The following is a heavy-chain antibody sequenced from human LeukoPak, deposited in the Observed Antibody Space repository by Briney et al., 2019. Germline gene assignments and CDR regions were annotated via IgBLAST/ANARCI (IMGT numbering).Heavy chain of an antibody. CDR3: AREGNYDFWDTAGSDNWFDP. Sequence: SETLSLTCAVSGGSISSNNWWGWVRQPPGKGLEWIGEIYHSGSPNYNPSLKSRVTISVDKSRNHFSLNLSSVTAADTAVYYCAREGNYDFWDTAGSDNWFDPWGQGTLVTVSS. D-gene: IGHD3-3*01. CDR1: GGSISSNNW. CDR2: IYHSGSP. V-gene: IGHV4-4*02. J-gene: IGHJ5*02.